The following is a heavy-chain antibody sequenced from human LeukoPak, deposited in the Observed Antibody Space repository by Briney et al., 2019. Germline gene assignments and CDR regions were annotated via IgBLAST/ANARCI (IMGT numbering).Heavy chain of an antibody. V-gene: IGHV4-38-2*02. CDR3: ARDSRPYSSSWYSDNWFDP. D-gene: IGHD6-13*01. CDR2: IYHSGST. Sequence: SEALSLTCTVSGYSISSGYYWGWIRQPPGKGLEWIGSIYHSGSTYYNPSLKSRVTISVDTSKNQFSLKLSSVTAADTAVYYCARDSRPYSSSWYSDNWFDPWGQGTLVTVSS. CDR1: GYSISSGYY. J-gene: IGHJ5*02.